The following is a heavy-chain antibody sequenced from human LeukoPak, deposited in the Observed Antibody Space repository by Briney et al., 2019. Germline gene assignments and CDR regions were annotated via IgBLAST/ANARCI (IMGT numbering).Heavy chain of an antibody. CDR3: ARDTHYYGMDV. Sequence: SETLSLTCTVPGGSISSYYWSWIRQPPGKGLEWIGYIYHSGSTNYNPSLKSRVTISIDTSKNQFSLRLSSVTAADTAVYYCARDTHYYGMDVWGQGTTVTVSS. CDR2: IYHSGST. CDR1: GGSISSYY. J-gene: IGHJ6*02. V-gene: IGHV4-59*01.